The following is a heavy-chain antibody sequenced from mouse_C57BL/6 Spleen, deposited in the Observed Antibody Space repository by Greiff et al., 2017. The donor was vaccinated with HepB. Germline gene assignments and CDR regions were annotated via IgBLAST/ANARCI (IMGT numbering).Heavy chain of an antibody. V-gene: IGHV1-9*01. D-gene: IGHD1-1*01. Sequence: QVQLQQSGAELMKPGASVKLSCKATGYTFTGYWIEWVKQRPGHGLEWIGEILPGSGSTNYNEKFKGKAPFTADTSSNTAYMQLSSLTTEDSAIYYCARGRGYYYGSSPYYLDYWGQGTTLTVSS. CDR2: ILPGSGST. CDR1: GYTFTGYW. J-gene: IGHJ2*01. CDR3: ARGRGYYYGSSPYYLDY.